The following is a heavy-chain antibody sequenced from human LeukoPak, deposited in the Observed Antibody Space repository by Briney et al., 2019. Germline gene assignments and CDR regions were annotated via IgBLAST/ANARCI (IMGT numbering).Heavy chain of an antibody. Sequence: PGGSLRLSCAASGFTFSSYGMHWVRQAPGKGLEWVAVISYDGSNKYYADSVKGRFTISRDNSKNTLYLQMNSLRAEDTAVYYCAKVADYSSVCLKTDYWGQGTLVTVSS. CDR2: ISYDGSNK. J-gene: IGHJ4*02. V-gene: IGHV3-30*18. CDR3: AKVADYSSVCLKTDY. D-gene: IGHD6-25*01. CDR1: GFTFSSYG.